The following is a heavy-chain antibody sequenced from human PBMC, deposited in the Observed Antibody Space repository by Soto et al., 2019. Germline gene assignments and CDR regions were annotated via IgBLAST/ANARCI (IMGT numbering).Heavy chain of an antibody. D-gene: IGHD6-13*01. CDR2: IYNSGST. Sequence: GGSLRLSCAASGFIVSSNYMTWVRQAPGKGLEWVSVIYNSGSTYYADSVKGRFTISRDNSKNTLYLQMNSLRAEDTAVYYCARDNSSSWYGQTNWFDPWGQGTLVTVSS. CDR3: ARDNSSSWYGQTNWFDP. J-gene: IGHJ5*02. CDR1: GFIVSSNY. V-gene: IGHV3-66*01.